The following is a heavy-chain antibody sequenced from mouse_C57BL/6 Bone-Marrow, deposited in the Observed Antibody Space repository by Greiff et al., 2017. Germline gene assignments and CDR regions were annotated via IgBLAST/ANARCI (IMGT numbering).Heavy chain of an antibody. CDR3: AREYYGSSYAIDY. V-gene: IGHV1-54*01. J-gene: IGHJ4*01. CDR2: IKPGSGGT. CDR1: GYAFTNYL. Sequence: VQLQQSGAELVRPGTSVKVSCKASGYAFTNYLIEWVKQRPGQGLEWIGVIKPGSGGTNYNEKFKGKATLTADKSSSTAYMQLSSLTSEDSAVYFWAREYYGSSYAIDYWGQGTSVTVSS. D-gene: IGHD1-1*01.